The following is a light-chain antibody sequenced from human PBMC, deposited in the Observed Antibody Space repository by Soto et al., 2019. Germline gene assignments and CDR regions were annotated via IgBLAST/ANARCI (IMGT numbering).Light chain of an antibody. J-gene: IGKJ4*01. V-gene: IGKV1-17*01. CDR3: LQHKNYRLT. CDR1: QGIVND. CDR2: AAS. Sequence: DIQMTQSPSSLSASVGDRVTITSRASQGIVNDLGWYQQEHGKAPRRLISAASLSKSGVPSRFSGSGSGTEVTLTISRLQPDDFATYYCLQHKNYRLTFGGGTQGEIK.